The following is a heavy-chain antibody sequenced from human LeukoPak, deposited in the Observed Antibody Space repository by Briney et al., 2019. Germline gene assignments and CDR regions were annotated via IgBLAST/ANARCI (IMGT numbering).Heavy chain of an antibody. V-gene: IGHV1-2*02. J-gene: IGHJ3*02. CDR3: ARDPDWLGAFDI. D-gene: IGHD3-9*01. CDR1: GYTFTGYY. CDR2: INPNSGGT. Sequence: ASVKVSCKASGYTFTGYYMHWVRQAPGQGLEWVGWINPNSGGTNYAQKFQGRVTMTRDTSISTAYMELSRLRSDDTAVYYCARDPDWLGAFDIWGQGTMVTVSS.